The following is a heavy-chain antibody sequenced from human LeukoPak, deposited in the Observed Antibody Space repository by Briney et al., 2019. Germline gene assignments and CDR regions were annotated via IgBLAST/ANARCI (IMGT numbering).Heavy chain of an antibody. Sequence: GGSLRLSCAASGFTFSSYGMSWVRQAPGKGLEWVSAISGSGGSTYYADSVKGRFTISRDNSKNTPYLQMNSLRAEDTAVYYCAKLDNYGSGILFDYWGQGTLVTVSS. CDR3: AKLDNYGSGILFDY. CDR2: ISGSGGST. CDR1: GFTFSSYG. J-gene: IGHJ4*02. D-gene: IGHD3-10*01. V-gene: IGHV3-23*01.